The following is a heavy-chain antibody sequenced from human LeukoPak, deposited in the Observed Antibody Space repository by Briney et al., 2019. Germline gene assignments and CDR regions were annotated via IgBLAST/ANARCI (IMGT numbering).Heavy chain of an antibody. CDR2: IYYSGST. D-gene: IGHD3-10*01. J-gene: IGHJ4*02. CDR3: ARGVAKLLWFGELLYPWDY. V-gene: IGHV4-39*01. CDR1: GGSISSSSYY. Sequence: PSETLSLTCTVSGGSISSSSYYWGWIRQPPGKGLEWIGSIYYSGSTYYNPSLKSRVTISVDTSKNQFSLKLSSVTAADTAVYYCARGVAKLLWFGELLYPWDYWGQGTLVTVSS.